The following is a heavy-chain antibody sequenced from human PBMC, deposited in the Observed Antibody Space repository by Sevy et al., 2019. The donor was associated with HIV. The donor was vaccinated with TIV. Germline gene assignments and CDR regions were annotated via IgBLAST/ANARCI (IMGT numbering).Heavy chain of an antibody. CDR3: ARDGPNITIFGVVTLYGMDV. CDR2: INPNSGGT. D-gene: IGHD3-3*01. J-gene: IGHJ6*02. CDR1: GYTFTGYY. V-gene: IGHV1-2*02. Sequence: ASVKVSCKASGYTFTGYYMHWVRQAPGQGLEWMGWINPNSGGTNYAQKFQGRVTMTRDTSISTAYMELRRLRSDDTAVYYCARDGPNITIFGVVTLYGMDVWGQGTTVTVSS.